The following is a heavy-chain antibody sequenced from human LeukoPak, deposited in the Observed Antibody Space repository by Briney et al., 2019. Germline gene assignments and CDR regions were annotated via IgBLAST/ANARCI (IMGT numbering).Heavy chain of an antibody. J-gene: IGHJ4*02. V-gene: IGHV4-34*01. CDR1: GGSFSGYY. Sequence: SETLSLTCAVYGGSFSGYYWSWLRQPPGKGVEWLGEINHSGSTNYKPSLKSRVNLSVDTSKNQFSLKLSSVTAADTAVYYCARGSGIARWLVWRPQFDYWGQGTLVTVSS. D-gene: IGHD6-19*01. CDR3: ARGSGIARWLVWRPQFDY. CDR2: INHSGST.